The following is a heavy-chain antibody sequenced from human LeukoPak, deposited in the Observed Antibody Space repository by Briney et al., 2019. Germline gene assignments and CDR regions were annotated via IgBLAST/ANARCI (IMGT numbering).Heavy chain of an antibody. CDR1: GFTFSSYA. CDR3: ARGHSGPGTIFWSGYYHWYFDL. J-gene: IGHJ2*01. V-gene: IGHV3-30-3*01. CDR2: ISYDGSNK. Sequence: GRSLRLSCAASGFTFSSYAMHWVRQAPGKGLEWVAVISYDGSNKYYADSVKGRFTISRDNSKNTLYLQMNSLRAEDTAVYYCARGHSGPGTIFWSGYYHWYFDLWGRGTLVTVSS. D-gene: IGHD3-3*01.